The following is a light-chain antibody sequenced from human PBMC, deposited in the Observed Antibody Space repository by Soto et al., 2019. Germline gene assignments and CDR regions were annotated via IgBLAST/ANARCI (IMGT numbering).Light chain of an antibody. CDR3: QQYGSSPLT. J-gene: IGKJ4*01. V-gene: IGKV3-20*01. CDR1: QSVSSSY. CDR2: GAS. Sequence: EFVLTKSPGTLSLTPGERATLSCRASQSVSSSYLAWYQQKPGQAPRLLIYGASSRATGIPDRFSGSGSGTDFTLTISILEPEDFAVYYCQQYGSSPLTFGGGTKVDIK.